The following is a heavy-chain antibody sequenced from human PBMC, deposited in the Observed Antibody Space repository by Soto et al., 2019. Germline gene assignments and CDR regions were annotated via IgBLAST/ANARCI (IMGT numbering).Heavy chain of an antibody. CDR2: IIPIFGTA. V-gene: IGHV1-69*01. D-gene: IGHD2-15*01. Sequence: QVQLVQSGAEVKKPGSSVKVSCKAPGGTFSSYAISWVRQAPGQGLEWMGGIIPIFGTAKYAQKFQGRVTITADESTSTGYMELSSLRSEDTAVYYCARSQGGSSSLDIYYYYYYGMDVWGQGPTVTVSS. CDR1: GGTFSSYA. CDR3: ARSQGGSSSLDIYYYYYYGMDV. J-gene: IGHJ6*02.